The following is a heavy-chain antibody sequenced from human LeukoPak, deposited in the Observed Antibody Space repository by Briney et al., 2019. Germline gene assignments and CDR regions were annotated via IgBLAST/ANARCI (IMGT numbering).Heavy chain of an antibody. CDR3: TSSRMDSSGYYFIDY. Sequence: PSGGSLRLSCAASGFTFSSYEMNWVRQAPGKGLEWVSYISSSGSTIYYADSVKGRFTISRDNAKNSLYLQMNSLRAEDTAVYYCTSSRMDSSGYYFIDYWGQGTLVTVSS. D-gene: IGHD3-22*01. J-gene: IGHJ4*02. CDR2: ISSSGSTI. CDR1: GFTFSSYE. V-gene: IGHV3-48*03.